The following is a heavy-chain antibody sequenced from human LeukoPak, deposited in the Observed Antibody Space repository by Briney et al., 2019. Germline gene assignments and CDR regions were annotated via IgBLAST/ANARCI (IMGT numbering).Heavy chain of an antibody. CDR1: GGTFSSYA. Sequence: ASVKVSCKASGGTFSSYAISWVRQAPGQGLEWMGRIIPILGIANYAQKFQGRVTITADKSTSTAYMELSSLRSEYTAVYYCARFKAKAEIAAAWGAFDIWGQGTMVTVSS. CDR3: ARFKAKAEIAAAWGAFDI. D-gene: IGHD6-13*01. V-gene: IGHV1-69*04. CDR2: IIPILGIA. J-gene: IGHJ3*02.